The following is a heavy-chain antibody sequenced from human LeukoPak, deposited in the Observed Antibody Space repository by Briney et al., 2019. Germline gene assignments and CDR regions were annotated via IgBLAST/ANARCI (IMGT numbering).Heavy chain of an antibody. D-gene: IGHD6-19*01. V-gene: IGHV3-64D*06. CDR2: ITSNGGNT. J-gene: IGHJ4*02. CDR1: GFTFSSYD. CDR3: VRNGYSSGWNYFDY. Sequence: PGGSLRLSCSASGFTFSSYDMYWVRQAPGKGLEYVSAITSNGGNTYYADSVKGRFTISRDNSKNTLYLQMSSLRAEDTAVYYCVRNGYSSGWNYFDYWGQGTVVTVSS.